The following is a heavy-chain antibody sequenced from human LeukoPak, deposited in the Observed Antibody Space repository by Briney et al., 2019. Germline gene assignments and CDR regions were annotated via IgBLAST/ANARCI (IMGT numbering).Heavy chain of an antibody. V-gene: IGHV4-39*07. CDR2: IYYSGST. CDR3: ARGAPDYYDSSGYHRIDY. Sequence: SETLSLTCTVSGGSISSSSYYWGWLRQPPGKGLEWIGSIYYSGSTYYNPSLKSRVTISVDASKNQFSLKLSSVTAADTAVYYCARGAPDYYDSSGYHRIDYWGQGTLVTVSS. CDR1: GGSISSSSYY. J-gene: IGHJ4*02. D-gene: IGHD3-22*01.